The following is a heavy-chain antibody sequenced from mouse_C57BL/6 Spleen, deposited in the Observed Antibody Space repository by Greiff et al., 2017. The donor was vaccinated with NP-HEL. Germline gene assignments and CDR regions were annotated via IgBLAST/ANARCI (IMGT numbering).Heavy chain of an antibody. CDR2: IDPSDSYT. D-gene: IGHD1-1*01. CDR3: ARHGYYGSRKEDYFDY. CDR1: GYTFTSYW. Sequence: QVQLQQPGAELVKPGASVKLSCKASGYTFTSYWMQWVKQRPGQGLEWIGEIDPSDSYTNYNQKFKGKATLTVDTSSSTAYMQLSSLTSEDSAVYYCARHGYYGSRKEDYFDYWGQGTTLTVSS. V-gene: IGHV1-50*01. J-gene: IGHJ2*01.